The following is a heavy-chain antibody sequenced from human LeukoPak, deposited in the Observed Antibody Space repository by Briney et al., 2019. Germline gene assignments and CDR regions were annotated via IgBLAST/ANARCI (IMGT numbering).Heavy chain of an antibody. D-gene: IGHD2-15*01. Sequence: SETLSLTCTVSGASIISHYWSWIRQPPGQELEWIGYIYSSGITDYNPSLKSRVTISVDTSKSQFSLHLTSVTAADTAVSYCAISRGLAGAASRVGHLGEGGLVAVCS. CDR1: GASIISHY. V-gene: IGHV4-4*08. CDR2: IYSSGIT. CDR3: AISRGLAGAASRVGH. J-gene: IGHJ4*02.